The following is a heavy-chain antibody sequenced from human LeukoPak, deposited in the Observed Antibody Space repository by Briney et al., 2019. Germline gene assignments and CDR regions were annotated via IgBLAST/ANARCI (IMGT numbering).Heavy chain of an antibody. Sequence: SETLSLTCTVSGGSISSYYWSWIRQPPGKGLEWIGYIYYSGSTNYNPSLKSRVTISVDTSKNQFSLKLISVTAADTAVYYCARHRGSTDYYYYYGMDVWGQGTTVTVSS. CDR1: GGSISSYY. V-gene: IGHV4-59*08. J-gene: IGHJ6*02. CDR2: IYYSGST. CDR3: ARHRGSTDYYYYYGMDV. D-gene: IGHD2/OR15-2a*01.